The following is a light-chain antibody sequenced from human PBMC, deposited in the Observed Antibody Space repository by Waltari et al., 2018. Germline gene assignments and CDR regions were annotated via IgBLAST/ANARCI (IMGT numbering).Light chain of an antibody. CDR1: IADIGRYNL. J-gene: IGLJ3*02. V-gene: IGLV2-23*02. CDR3: SSFERSRTCV. CDR2: EVT. Sequence: QSALTQPASVSGSPGQSITISCSVTIADIGRYNLVAWYQQLPGNAPKLVIYEVTERPSELSNRFSGSKSGNTASLTISGLQAEDEADYYCSSFERSRTCVFGGGTKLNVL.